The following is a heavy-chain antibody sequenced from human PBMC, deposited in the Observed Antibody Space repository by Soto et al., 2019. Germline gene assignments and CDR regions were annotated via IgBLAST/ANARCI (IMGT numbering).Heavy chain of an antibody. Sequence: GESLSISCKVAGYIFTSYFICWVRQMPGKGLEWMGIIYPVDSDTRYSPSFQGQVTISADKSISTAYLQWSSLKASDKAMYYCASYSSPQHYYYGMDVRGPGNPVPVSS. V-gene: IGHV5-51*01. CDR3: ASYSSPQHYYYGMDV. CDR2: IYPVDSDT. J-gene: IGHJ6*01. D-gene: IGHD6-13*01. CDR1: GYIFTSYF.